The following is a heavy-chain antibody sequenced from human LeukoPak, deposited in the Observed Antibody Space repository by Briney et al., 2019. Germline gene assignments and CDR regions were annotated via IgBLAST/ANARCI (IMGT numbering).Heavy chain of an antibody. CDR3: ARAFLVGYSPEEYFFDY. J-gene: IGHJ4*02. CDR2: IHHSGTT. V-gene: IGHV4-34*01. CDR1: GGSFSDSY. D-gene: IGHD2-15*01. Sequence: SETLSLTCAVYGGSFSDSYWTWIRQPPGKGLECIGEIHHSGTTNYNPSLKSRVTISIDKSKNQFSLKLNSVTAADTAVYYCARAFLVGYSPEEYFFDYWGQGNLVTVSS.